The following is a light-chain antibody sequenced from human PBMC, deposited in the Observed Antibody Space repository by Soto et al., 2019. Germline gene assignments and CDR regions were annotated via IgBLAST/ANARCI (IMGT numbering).Light chain of an antibody. CDR3: LQDFTYPRT. CDR2: DAT. Sequence: AIQMTQSPSSLSASLGDRVTITCRASRGIRNDLVWYQQKPGRAPKLLIYDATTLQSGVPSRFSGSGSSTDFTLTISSLQPEDFATYYCLQDFTYPRTFGQGTRVEMK. J-gene: IGKJ1*01. V-gene: IGKV1-6*01. CDR1: RGIRND.